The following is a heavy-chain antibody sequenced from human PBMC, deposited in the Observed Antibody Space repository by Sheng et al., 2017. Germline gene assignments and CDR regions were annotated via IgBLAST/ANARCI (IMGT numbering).Heavy chain of an antibody. CDR2: INHSGST. D-gene: IGHD2-15*01. CDR3: ARGGAHAVVVAATPGYFDY. CDR1: GGSFSGYY. J-gene: IGHJ4*02. Sequence: QVQLQQWGAGLLKPSETLSLTCAVYGGSFSGYYWSWIRQPPGKGLEWIGEINHSGSTNYNPSLKSRVTISVDTSKNQFSLKLSSVTAADTAVYYCARGGAHAVVVAATPGYFDYWGQGNPGHRLL. V-gene: IGHV4-34*01.